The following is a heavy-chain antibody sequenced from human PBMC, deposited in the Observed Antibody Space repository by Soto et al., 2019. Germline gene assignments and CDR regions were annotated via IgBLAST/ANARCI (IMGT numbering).Heavy chain of an antibody. CDR2: IYPGDSDT. CDR1: GYTFTKHW. V-gene: IGHV5-51*01. CDR3: ARRAGQSVRNWLEP. Sequence: PGESLKISCQASGYTFTKHWIAWVRKRPGKGLEWMGIIYPGDSDTRYSPSFRGQVTISADKSMNTAYLQWTSLKTSDTAMYYCARRAGQSVRNWLEPWGPGTIVTVSS. D-gene: IGHD6-13*01. J-gene: IGHJ5*02.